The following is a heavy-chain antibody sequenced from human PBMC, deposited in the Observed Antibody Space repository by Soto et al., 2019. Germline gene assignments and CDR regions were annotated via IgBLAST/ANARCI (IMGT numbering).Heavy chain of an antibody. Sequence: QVRLVQSGAEVKEPGDSVRVSCEASGYTFTAYHIHWVRQAPGQGLEWMGWINPKFGDTGYAQVIQGRVSMTSDMSISTVYMELSRLTADDTAIYYCARNMDYYYGRGSGNGHGFWGEGTTVTVFS. CDR2: INPKFGDT. CDR3: ARNMDYYYGRGSGNGHGF. J-gene: IGHJ6*04. CDR1: GYTFTAYH. D-gene: IGHD3-10*02. V-gene: IGHV1-2*02.